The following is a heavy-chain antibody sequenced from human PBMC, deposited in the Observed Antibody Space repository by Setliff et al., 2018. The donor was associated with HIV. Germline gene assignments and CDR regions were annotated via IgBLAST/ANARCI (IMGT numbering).Heavy chain of an antibody. V-gene: IGHV1-2*05. CDR3: ARDLRDGFEEWFSTLDDGMDV. CDR2: INPNSGGT. CDR1: GYIFTDYY. Sequence: GASVKVSCKASGYIFTDYYMHWVRQAPGQELGWMGRINPNSGGTNYAEKFQGRVTMTRDTSIDTIYMELSRLRSDDTVVYYCARDLRDGFEEWFSTLDDGMDVWGQGTTVTVSS. D-gene: IGHD3-3*01. J-gene: IGHJ6*02.